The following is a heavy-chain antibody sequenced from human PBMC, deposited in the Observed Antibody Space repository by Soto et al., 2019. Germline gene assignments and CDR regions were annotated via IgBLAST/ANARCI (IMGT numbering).Heavy chain of an antibody. CDR1: GGSISSGGYY. CDR3: ARVAVPAAMYVSSGWFDP. CDR2: IYYSGST. D-gene: IGHD2-2*01. Sequence: QVQLQESGPGLVKPSQTLSLTCTVSGGSISSGGYYWSWIRQHPGKGLEWIGYIYYSGSTYYNPSLKSRVTISVDTSKNQFSLKLSSVTAADTAVYYCARVAVPAAMYVSSGWFDPWGQGTLVTVSS. J-gene: IGHJ5*02. V-gene: IGHV4-31*03.